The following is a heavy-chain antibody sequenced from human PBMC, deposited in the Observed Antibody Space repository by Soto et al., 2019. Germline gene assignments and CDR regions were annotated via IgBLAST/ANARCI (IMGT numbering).Heavy chain of an antibody. J-gene: IGHJ6*02. CDR1: GFTFSTYG. CDR2: ISYDGNNK. CDR3: AKDFWSGYYVGSQHYGMDV. Sequence: SLRLSCAASGFTFSTYGMHWFRQAPGKGLEWVAVISYDGNNKYYADSVKGRFTISRDNPKNTLYLQMNSLRAEDTAVFYCAKDFWSGYYVGSQHYGMDVWGQGTTVTVSS. D-gene: IGHD3-3*01. V-gene: IGHV3-30*18.